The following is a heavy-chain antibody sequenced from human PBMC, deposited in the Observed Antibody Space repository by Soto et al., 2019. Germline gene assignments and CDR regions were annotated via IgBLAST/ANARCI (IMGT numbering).Heavy chain of an antibody. Sequence: QVQLVESGGGLVKPGGSLRLSCAASGFTFSDYYMSWIRQAPGKGLEWVSYISHGSTTIYYTDSVKGRFTISRDNAKNSLYLQRNSLRAEDTAVYYCARDRAYPDAFDIWGQGTMVTVSS. J-gene: IGHJ3*02. CDR2: ISHGSTTI. CDR1: GFTFSDYY. CDR3: ARDRAYPDAFDI. V-gene: IGHV3-11*01.